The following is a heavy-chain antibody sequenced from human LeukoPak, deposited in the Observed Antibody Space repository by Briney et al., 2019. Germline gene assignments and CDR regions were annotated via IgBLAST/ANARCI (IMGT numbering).Heavy chain of an antibody. D-gene: IGHD2-2*01. V-gene: IGHV3-20*04. J-gene: IGHJ4*02. CDR3: ARAPITSPFYFDS. CDR1: GFAFDEHG. Sequence: GGSLRLSCTASGFAFDEHGMSWVRQVPGKGLEWVSGINWSGGSTGYADPLRGRSTISRDNAKNSLYLQMDSLRAEDTALYYCARAPITSPFYFDSWGQGTLVTVSS. CDR2: INWSGGST.